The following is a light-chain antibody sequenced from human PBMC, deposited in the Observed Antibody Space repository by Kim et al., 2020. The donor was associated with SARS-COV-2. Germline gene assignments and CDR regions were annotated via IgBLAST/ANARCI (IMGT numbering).Light chain of an antibody. CDR2: YDS. Sequence: SYELTQPPSVSVAPGKTARITCGGTSIGSKSVHWYQQKPGQAPVLVISYDSVRPSGIPERFSGSNSGNTATVTISRVEAGDEADYYCQVWDSSDDHRVVFGGGTQLTVL. CDR1: SIGSKS. V-gene: IGLV3-21*04. J-gene: IGLJ2*01. CDR3: QVWDSSDDHRVV.